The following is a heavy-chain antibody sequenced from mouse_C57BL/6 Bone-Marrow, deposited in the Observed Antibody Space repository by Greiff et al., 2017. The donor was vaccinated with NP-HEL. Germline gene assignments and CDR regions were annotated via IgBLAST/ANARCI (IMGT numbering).Heavy chain of an antibody. CDR1: GFTFSNYW. Sequence: DVKLVESGGGLVQPGGSMKLSCVASGFTFSNYWMNWVRQSPEKGLEWVAQIRLKSDNYASPYAESVKGRFTISRDDSKSSVYLQMNNLRAEDTGMYYCIYPGYAMDYWGQGTSVTVSS. CDR3: IYPGYAMDY. J-gene: IGHJ4*01. CDR2: IRLKSDNYAS. V-gene: IGHV6-3*01.